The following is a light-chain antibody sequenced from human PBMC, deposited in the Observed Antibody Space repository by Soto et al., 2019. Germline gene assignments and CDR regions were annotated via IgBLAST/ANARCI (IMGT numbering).Light chain of an antibody. CDR2: DAL. Sequence: ENVLTQSPGRLSLSPGXRATLSCRASRTVDDNSLAWYQQKPGQAPRLLIFDALNRATGIPDRFSGSGSGTDFALTINRLEPEDFALYFCQQYGSSPFTFGPGTKVDIK. CDR3: QQYGSSPFT. J-gene: IGKJ3*01. CDR1: RTVDDNS. V-gene: IGKV3-20*01.